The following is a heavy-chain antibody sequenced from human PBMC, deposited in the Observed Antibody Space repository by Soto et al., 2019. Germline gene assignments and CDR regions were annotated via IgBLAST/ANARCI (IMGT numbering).Heavy chain of an antibody. CDR2: ISISSGNT. V-gene: IGHV1-18*04. Sequence: ASVKVSCKASGYTFSDYGITWVRQAPGQGLEWMGWISISSGNTHFEESLQGRVTMTSDKTSTAYMELWRLRSDDSAMYYCARSYNYGSYWYFNLWGRGTLVTVSS. D-gene: IGHD3-10*01. CDR3: ARSYNYGSYWYFNL. CDR1: GYTFSDYG. J-gene: IGHJ2*01.